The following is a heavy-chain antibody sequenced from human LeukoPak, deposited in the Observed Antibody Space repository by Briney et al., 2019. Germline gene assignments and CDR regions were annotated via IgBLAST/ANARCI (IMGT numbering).Heavy chain of an antibody. CDR2: IIPIFGTA. D-gene: IGHD4/OR15-4a*01. V-gene: IGHV1-69*05. CDR3: ARVLKLWRHAFDI. CDR1: GRTFSSYA. Sequence: SVKVSCKASGRTFSSYAISWVRQAPGQGLEWMGRIIPIFGTANYAQKFQGRVTITTDESTSTAYMELSSLRSEDTAVYYCARVLKLWRHAFDIWGQGTMVTVSS. J-gene: IGHJ3*02.